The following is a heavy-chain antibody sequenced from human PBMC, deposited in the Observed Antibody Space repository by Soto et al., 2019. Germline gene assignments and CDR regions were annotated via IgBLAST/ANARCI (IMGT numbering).Heavy chain of an antibody. V-gene: IGHV4-59*02. CDR2: ISDSGRS. CDR1: GGSVRNVD. D-gene: IGHD3-22*01. CDR3: ARDPGSSGYAVAK. Sequence: SETLSLTCSVSGGSVRNVDWAWIRQPPGKGLEWIGYISDSGRSNYNPSLRSRVIMSVDTSKNQVSLTLTSVTAADTAIYYCARDPGSSGYAVAKWGQGTLVTVSS. J-gene: IGHJ4*02.